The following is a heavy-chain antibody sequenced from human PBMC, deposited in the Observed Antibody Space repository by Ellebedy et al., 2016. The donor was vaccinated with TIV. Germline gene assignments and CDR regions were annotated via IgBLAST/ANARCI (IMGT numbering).Heavy chain of an antibody. J-gene: IGHJ6*02. Sequence: GESLKISXAASGFTFSSYGMHWVRQAPGKGLEWVAVISYDGSNKYYADSVKGRFTISRDNSKNTLYLQMNSLRAEDTAVYYCAKVPPVGGLVPDVWGQGTTVTVSS. D-gene: IGHD1-26*01. V-gene: IGHV3-30*18. CDR3: AKVPPVGGLVPDV. CDR1: GFTFSSYG. CDR2: ISYDGSNK.